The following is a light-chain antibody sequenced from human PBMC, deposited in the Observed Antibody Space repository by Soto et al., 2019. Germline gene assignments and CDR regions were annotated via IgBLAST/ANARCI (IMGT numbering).Light chain of an antibody. CDR2: DAS. CDR3: HKYNSALLT. Sequence: DSQMTQAPSSLSASVGDRVTITCRASQGSYNYLACYQQKPGKAPKLLIYDASTLEAGVPSRFSGSGSAKDFTLTISTLQPEDVATYYCHKYNSALLTFGQGTRLEI. V-gene: IGKV1-27*01. J-gene: IGKJ5*01. CDR1: QGSYNY.